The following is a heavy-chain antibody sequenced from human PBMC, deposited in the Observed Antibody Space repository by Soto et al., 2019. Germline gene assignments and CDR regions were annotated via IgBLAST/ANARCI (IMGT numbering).Heavy chain of an antibody. CDR3: AKDTTIYCSSTSCYDYYYYYGMDV. D-gene: IGHD2-2*01. CDR1: GFTFSSYA. V-gene: IGHV3-23*01. CDR2: ISGSGGST. J-gene: IGHJ6*02. Sequence: GGSLRLSCAASGFTFSSYAISWVRQAPGKGLEWVSAISGSGGSTYYADSVKGRFTISRDNSKNTLYLQMNSLRAEDTAVYYCAKDTTIYCSSTSCYDYYYYYGMDVWGQGTTVTVSS.